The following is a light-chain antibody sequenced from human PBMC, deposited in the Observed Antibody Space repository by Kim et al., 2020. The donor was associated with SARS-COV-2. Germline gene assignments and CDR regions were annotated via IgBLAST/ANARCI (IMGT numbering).Light chain of an antibody. CDR1: ESVTSSL. Sequence: ENVLTQSPGTLSLSPGERATLSCRASESVTSSLLAWFQQKPGQAPRLLIYAASTRAAGIPDRFSGSGSGTDFTLTISRLEPEDFAVYYCQQYGSSPKLTFGGGTKVDIK. CDR2: AAS. CDR3: QQYGSSPKLT. V-gene: IGKV3-20*01. J-gene: IGKJ4*01.